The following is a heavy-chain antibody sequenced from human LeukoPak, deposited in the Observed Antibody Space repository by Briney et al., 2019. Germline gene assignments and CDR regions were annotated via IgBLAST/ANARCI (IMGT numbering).Heavy chain of an antibody. V-gene: IGHV4-28*03. Sequence: SDTLSLTCAVSGYSITSSSWWGWIRQPPGKGLEWIGYIYHSGTTYYNPSLKSRVTISVDTSKNQFSLKLSSVTAADTAVYYCARERHSSGYYDPWGQGTMVTVSS. CDR1: GYSITSSSW. J-gene: IGHJ3*01. D-gene: IGHD3-22*01. CDR2: IYHSGTT. CDR3: ARERHSSGYYDP.